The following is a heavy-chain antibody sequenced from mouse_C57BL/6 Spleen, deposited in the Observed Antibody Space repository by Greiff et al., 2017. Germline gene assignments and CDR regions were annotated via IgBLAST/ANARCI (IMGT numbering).Heavy chain of an antibody. J-gene: IGHJ3*01. CDR2: ISNGGGST. CDR3: ARGDD. CDR1: GFTFSDYY. V-gene: IGHV5-12*01. Sequence: EVMLVESGGGLVQPGGSLKLSCAASGFTFSDYYMYWVRQTPEKRLEWVAYISNGGGSTYYPDTVKGRFTISRDNAKNTLYLQVSRLKSEDTAMYYCARGDDWGQGTLVTVSA.